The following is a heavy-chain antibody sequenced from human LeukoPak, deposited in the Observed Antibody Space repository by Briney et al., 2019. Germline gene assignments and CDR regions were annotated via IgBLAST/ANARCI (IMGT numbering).Heavy chain of an antibody. CDR3: ALIKRGSSSYNY. J-gene: IGHJ4*02. D-gene: IGHD6-6*01. Sequence: GASVKVSCKASGYTFTGYYMHWVRQAPGQGLEWMGRINPNGGGTNYAQKFQGRVTMTRDTSISTAYMELSRLRSDDTAVYYCALIKRGSSSYNYWGQGTLVTVSS. CDR2: INPNGGGT. CDR1: GYTFTGYY. V-gene: IGHV1-2*06.